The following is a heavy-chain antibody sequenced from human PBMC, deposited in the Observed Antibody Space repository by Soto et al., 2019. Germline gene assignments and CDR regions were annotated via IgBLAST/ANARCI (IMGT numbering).Heavy chain of an antibody. V-gene: IGHV4-30-2*01. Sequence: QLQLQESGSGLVKPSQTLSLTCAVSGGSISSGGYSWSWIRQPPGKGLEWIGYIYHSGSTYYNPSLTTRVPISEDRSKNQFSLKLSSVTAADTAVYYCARETDCISTRCYGRFDPWGQGTLVTVSS. CDR2: IYHSGST. J-gene: IGHJ5*02. CDR3: ARETDCISTRCYGRFDP. CDR1: GGSISSGGYS. D-gene: IGHD2-2*01.